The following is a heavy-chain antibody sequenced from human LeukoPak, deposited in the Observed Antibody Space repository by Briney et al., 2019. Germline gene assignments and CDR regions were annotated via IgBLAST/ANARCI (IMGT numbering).Heavy chain of an antibody. CDR2: ISSSSSYI. CDR1: GFTFSSYS. J-gene: IGHJ4*02. CDR3: ARAFMYSSSWDDY. V-gene: IGHV3-21*01. D-gene: IGHD6-13*01. Sequence: GGSLRLSCAASGFTFSSYSMNWVRQAPGKGLEWVSSISSSSSYIYYADSVKGRVTISRDNAKNSLYLQMNSLRAEDTAVYYCARAFMYSSSWDDYWGQGTLVTVSS.